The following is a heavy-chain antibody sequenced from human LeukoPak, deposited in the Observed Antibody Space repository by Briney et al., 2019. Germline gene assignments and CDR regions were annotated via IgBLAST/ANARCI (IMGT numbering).Heavy chain of an antibody. CDR3: AKTFTAVANPIDY. CDR1: GFTFSSYA. J-gene: IGHJ4*02. CDR2: ISGGGTST. V-gene: IGHV3-23*01. Sequence: GGSLRLSCAAPGFTFSSYAMSWVRQAPGKGLEWVSVISGGGTSTYYADSVKGRFTISKDNSRNTLYLQMNSLRAEDTAVYYCAKTFTAVANPIDYWGQGTLVTVSS. D-gene: IGHD5-18*01.